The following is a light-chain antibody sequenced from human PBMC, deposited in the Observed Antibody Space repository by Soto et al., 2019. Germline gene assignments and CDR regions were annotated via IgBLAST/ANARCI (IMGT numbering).Light chain of an antibody. V-gene: IGKV3-11*01. Sequence: EILLTQSPATLPVSPGERATLSCRASQSVGSNLAWFQQKPGQAPRLLIYGSSTRATGVPARFSGSGSGTDFTLTISSLEPEDFALYYCQQRNNWPPITFGQGTRLEIK. CDR1: QSVGSN. CDR3: QQRNNWPPIT. CDR2: GSS. J-gene: IGKJ5*01.